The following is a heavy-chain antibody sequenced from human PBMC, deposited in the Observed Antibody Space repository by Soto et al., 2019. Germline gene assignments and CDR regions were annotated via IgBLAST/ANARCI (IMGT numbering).Heavy chain of an antibody. J-gene: IGHJ4*02. CDR2: INHNTNT. V-gene: IGHV4-34*01. CDR3: VRCPPGCVVPAPRLFEY. CDR1: GGSFSDTY. Sequence: SETLSLTCAVYGGSFSDTYWNWFRQPPGKGLEWIGEINHNTNTIYNPSLTSRVTISVDTSKNHFSLKLTSVTAADTAVYYCVRCPPGCVVPAPRLFEYWGQGTLVTVSS. D-gene: IGHD2-2*01.